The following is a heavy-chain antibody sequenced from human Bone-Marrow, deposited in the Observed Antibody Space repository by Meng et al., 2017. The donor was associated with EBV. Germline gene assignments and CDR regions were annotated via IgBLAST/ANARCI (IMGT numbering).Heavy chain of an antibody. CDR2: ISGAT. CDR1: GFTFSIYA. J-gene: IGHJ2*01. V-gene: IGHV3-23*01. CDR3: ARDSYYYDSSGYYTYWYFDL. D-gene: IGHD3-22*01. Sequence: EVQSLESGGGLVRPAGSLRLAGAASGFTFSIYAMSWVRQAPGKGLEWVSTISGATYYADSVKGRFTISRDNAKNSLYLQMNSLRAEDTAVYYCARDSYYYDSSGYYTYWYFDLWGRGTRVTVSS.